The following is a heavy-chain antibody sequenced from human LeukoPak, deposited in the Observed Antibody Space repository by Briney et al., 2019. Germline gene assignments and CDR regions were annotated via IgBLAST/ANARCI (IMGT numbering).Heavy chain of an antibody. Sequence: SETLSLTCTVSGGSISSSSYYWGWIRQPPGKGLEWIGSIYYSGSTYYNPSLKSRVTISVDTSKNQFSLKLGSVTAADTAVYYCASGTLGSYEFDYWGQGTLVTVSS. J-gene: IGHJ4*02. CDR2: IYYSGST. CDR1: GGSISSSSYY. CDR3: ASGTLGSYEFDY. D-gene: IGHD1-26*01. V-gene: IGHV4-39*07.